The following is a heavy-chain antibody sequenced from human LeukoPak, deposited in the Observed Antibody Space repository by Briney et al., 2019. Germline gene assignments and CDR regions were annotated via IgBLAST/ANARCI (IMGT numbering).Heavy chain of an antibody. CDR2: ISVSGVST. V-gene: IGHV3-23*01. CDR1: GFTFSVYI. J-gene: IGHJ4*02. CDR3: AKKEGSGWYYFTD. D-gene: IGHD6-19*01. Sequence: GGSLRLSCAASGFTFSVYIMSCVRQAPGKGLEWVSDISVSGVSTYYADSVKGGFTISRDISKNTLYLQMNSLRAEDTAVYYSAKKEGSGWYYFTDCGQGSLVTVSS.